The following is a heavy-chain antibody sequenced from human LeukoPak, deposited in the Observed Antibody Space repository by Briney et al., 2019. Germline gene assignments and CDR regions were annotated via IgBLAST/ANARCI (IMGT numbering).Heavy chain of an antibody. Sequence: PGGSLRLSCAASGFTFDDYAMHWVRQAPGEGLEWVSLISGDGGSTYYADSVKGRFTISRDNSKNSLYLQMKSLRTEDTALYYCAKDRYSGYDFVDYWGQGTLVTVSS. J-gene: IGHJ4*02. CDR3: AKDRYSGYDFVDY. V-gene: IGHV3-43*02. CDR2: ISGDGGST. D-gene: IGHD5-12*01. CDR1: GFTFDDYA.